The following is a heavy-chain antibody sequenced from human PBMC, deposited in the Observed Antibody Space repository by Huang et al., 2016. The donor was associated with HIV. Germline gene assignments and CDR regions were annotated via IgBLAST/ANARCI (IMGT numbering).Heavy chain of an antibody. J-gene: IGHJ4*02. V-gene: IGHV3-30-3*01. CDR2: ISYDGSNK. CDR3: ARGSRSNGVSSFDY. D-gene: IGHD2-8*01. CDR1: GFTFSSYA. Sequence: QVQLVESGGGVVQPGRSLRLSCAASGFTFSSYAMHWVRQAPGKGQEWVAVISYDGSNKYYADSGKGRFTISRDNSKNTLYLQMNSLRAEDTAVYYCARGSRSNGVSSFDYWGQGTLVTVSS.